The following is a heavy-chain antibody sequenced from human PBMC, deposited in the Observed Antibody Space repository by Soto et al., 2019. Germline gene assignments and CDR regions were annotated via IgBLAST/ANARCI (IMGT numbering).Heavy chain of an antibody. D-gene: IGHD4-4*01. Sequence: QVQLVQSGAEVRKPGASVKVSCTASGYTFTNYGINWVRQAPGPGLEWMGWISANNGQTNYAQKFQGRVTMTTNTSTRTADMELRSLRSDDTAIYYCARDIEAVTEAYHYYYGMDVWGQGTTVTVSS. CDR1: GYTFTNYG. V-gene: IGHV1-18*01. J-gene: IGHJ6*02. CDR3: ARDIEAVTEAYHYYYGMDV. CDR2: ISANNGQT.